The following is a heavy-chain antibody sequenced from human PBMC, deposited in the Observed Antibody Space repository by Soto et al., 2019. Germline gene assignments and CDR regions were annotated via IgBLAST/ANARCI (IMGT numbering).Heavy chain of an antibody. CDR1: GYNFAGYW. Sequence: GESLKISCKGSGYNFAGYWIAWVRQMPGKGLELMGIIYPSDSDTRYRPSFQGQVTISADKSISSAYLQWSSLRASDTAMYYCARGGVPTRPFAYWGQGTPVTVSS. CDR2: IYPSDSDT. V-gene: IGHV5-51*01. CDR3: ARGGVPTRPFAY. J-gene: IGHJ4*02. D-gene: IGHD3-3*01.